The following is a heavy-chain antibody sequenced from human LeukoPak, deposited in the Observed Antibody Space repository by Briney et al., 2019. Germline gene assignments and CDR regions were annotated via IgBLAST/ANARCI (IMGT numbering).Heavy chain of an antibody. J-gene: IGHJ4*02. V-gene: IGHV3-23*01. CDR1: VFTSSNYA. CDR2: LSDSGGST. Sequence: PGGSLRLSCAASVFTSSNYAMSWVRQAPGKGLEWVSSLSDSGGSTYYADSVKGRFTISRDNSKNTLYLQMNSLRAEDTAVYYCAKTPRSDYWGQGTLVTVSS. CDR3: AKTPRSDY.